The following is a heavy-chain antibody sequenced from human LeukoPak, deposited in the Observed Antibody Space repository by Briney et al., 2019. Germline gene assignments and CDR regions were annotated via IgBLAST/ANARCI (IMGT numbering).Heavy chain of an antibody. J-gene: IGHJ4*02. CDR2: INAGNGNT. V-gene: IGHV1-3*01. Sequence: GASVKVSCKASGYIFSNFFSSYGITWVRQAPGQRLEWMGWINAGNGNTKYSQKFQGRVTITRDTSASTAYMELSSLRSEDTAVYYCARDARYYYDSSGYPKIEYYFDYWGQGTLVTVSS. CDR1: GYIFSNFFSSYG. D-gene: IGHD3-22*01. CDR3: ARDARYYYDSSGYPKIEYYFDY.